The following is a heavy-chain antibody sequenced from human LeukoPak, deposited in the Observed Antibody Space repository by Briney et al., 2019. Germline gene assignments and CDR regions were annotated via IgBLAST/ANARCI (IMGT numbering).Heavy chain of an antibody. CDR3: ARVRGPDYGGNFPIFDY. V-gene: IGHV4-59*11. J-gene: IGHJ4*02. D-gene: IGHD4-23*01. CDR1: GGSISSHY. CDR2: IYYSGST. Sequence: SETLSLTCTVSGGSISSHYWSWIRQPPGKGLEWIGYIYYSGSTNYNPSLKSRVTISVDTSKNQFSLKLSSVTAADTAVYYCARVRGPDYGGNFPIFDYWGQGTLVTVSS.